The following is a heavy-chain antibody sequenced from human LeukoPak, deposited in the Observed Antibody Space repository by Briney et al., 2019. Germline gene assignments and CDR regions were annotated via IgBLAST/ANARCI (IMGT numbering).Heavy chain of an antibody. D-gene: IGHD4-17*01. CDR3: ASCDYQGYYFDF. CDR2: INHSGST. V-gene: IGHV4-34*01. J-gene: IGHJ4*02. Sequence: SETLSLTCAVYGGSFSGYYWSWIRQPPGKGQEWIGEINHSGSTNYNPSLKSRVTISVDTSKKQVSLKMSSVTAADTAVYYCASCDYQGYYFDFWGQGTLVTVSS. CDR1: GGSFSGYY.